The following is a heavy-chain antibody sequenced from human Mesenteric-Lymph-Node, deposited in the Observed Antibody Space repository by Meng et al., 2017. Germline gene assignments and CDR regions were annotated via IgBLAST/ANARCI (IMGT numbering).Heavy chain of an antibody. D-gene: IGHD4-17*01. J-gene: IGHJ6*02. CDR2: IYYTGST. Sequence: SETLSLTCTVSGGSIGTYYWSWIRQPPGKGLEFIAYIYYTGSTNYSPSLKSRVTISVDTSKNQFSLKLSSVTAADTAVYYCARDDYGDYYYYYYGMDVWGQGTTVTVSS. CDR3: ARDDYGDYYYYYYGMDV. V-gene: IGHV4-59*12. CDR1: GGSIGTYY.